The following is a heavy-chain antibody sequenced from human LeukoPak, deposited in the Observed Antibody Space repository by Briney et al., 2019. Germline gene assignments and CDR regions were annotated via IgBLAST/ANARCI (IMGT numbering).Heavy chain of an antibody. CDR2: MNPNSGNT. J-gene: IGHJ4*02. CDR3: ARTTITMIALFYY. V-gene: IGHV1-8*01. CDR1: GYTFTSYD. D-gene: IGHD3-22*01. Sequence: GASVKVSCKASGYTFTSYDINWVRQATGQGLEWMGWMNPNSGNTGYAQKFQGRVTMTRNTSISTAYMELSSLRSEDTAVYYGARTTITMIALFYYWGQGTLVTVSS.